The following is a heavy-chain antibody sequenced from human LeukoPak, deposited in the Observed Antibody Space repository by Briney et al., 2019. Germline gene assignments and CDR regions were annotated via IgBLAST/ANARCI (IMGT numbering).Heavy chain of an antibody. J-gene: IGHJ4*02. Sequence: GGSLRLSCAASGFTFSAHSMNWVRQAPGKGLEWGSSISGNSDYIYYADSLEGRFTISRDNAKNSLYLRMDSLRAEDTAVYYCAREQIDTSSWPFGIDYWGQGTLVTVSS. D-gene: IGHD6-13*01. CDR2: ISGNSDYI. CDR1: GFTFSAHS. V-gene: IGHV3-21*01. CDR3: AREQIDTSSWPFGIDY.